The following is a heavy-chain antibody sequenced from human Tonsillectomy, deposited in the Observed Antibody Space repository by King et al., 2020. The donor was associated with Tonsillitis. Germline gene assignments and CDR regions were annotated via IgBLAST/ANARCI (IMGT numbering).Heavy chain of an antibody. CDR1: GDTFSNYA. D-gene: IGHD3-16*01. J-gene: IGHJ6*02. V-gene: IGHV1-69*01. CDR2: IIPMFDTT. CDR3: ARVGEGGPSSYYGMDV. Sequence: VQLVQSGAEVKKPGSSVKVSCKASGDTFSNYAISWVRQAPGQGLEWMGVIIPMFDTTNYAQKLQGRVTITADESRRTAYLELSSLRSEDTGGYYCARVGEGGPSSYYGMDVWGQGTTVTVSS.